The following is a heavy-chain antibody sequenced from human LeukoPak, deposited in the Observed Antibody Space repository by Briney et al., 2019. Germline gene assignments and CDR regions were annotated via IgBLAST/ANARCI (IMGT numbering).Heavy chain of an antibody. CDR2: MNPNSGNT. CDR1: GYTFTSYD. CDR3: AIYSSGWTYFDY. Sequence: GASVKVSCKASGYTFTSYDINWVRQATGQGLEWMGWMNPNSGNTGYAQKFQGRVTMTRNTSISTAYMELSSLRSEDTAVYYCAIYSSGWTYFDYWGQGTLVTVSS. D-gene: IGHD6-19*01. J-gene: IGHJ4*02. V-gene: IGHV1-8*01.